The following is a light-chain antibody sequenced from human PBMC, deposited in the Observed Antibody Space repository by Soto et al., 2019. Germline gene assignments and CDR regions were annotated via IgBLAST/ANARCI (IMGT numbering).Light chain of an antibody. V-gene: IGLV1-40*01. Sequence: QSELTQPPSASGAPGQWVTISCTGSNTNIGGGYDVHWYQQLPGTAPKLLIYHNNNRPSGVPDRFSGSQSGTSASLAITGPEDEDDSDYNCHSDTSSYVFGTGTKVTVL. CDR3: HSDTSSYV. CDR1: NTNIGGGYD. CDR2: HNN. J-gene: IGLJ1*01.